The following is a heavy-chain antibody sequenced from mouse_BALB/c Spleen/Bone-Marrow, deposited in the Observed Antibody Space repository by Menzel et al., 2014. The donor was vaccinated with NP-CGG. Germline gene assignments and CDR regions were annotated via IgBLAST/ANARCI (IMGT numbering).Heavy chain of an antibody. CDR1: GFNIKDTY. CDR3: ATMITDWYFDV. CDR2: IDPANGNT. Sequence: EVHLVESGAELVKPGASVKLSCTASGFNIKDTYMHWVKQRPEQGLEWIGRIDPANGNTKYDPKFQGKATITADTSYNTAYLQLSSLTSEDTAVYYCATMITDWYFDVWGAGTTVTVSS. V-gene: IGHV14-3*02. J-gene: IGHJ1*01. D-gene: IGHD2-4*01.